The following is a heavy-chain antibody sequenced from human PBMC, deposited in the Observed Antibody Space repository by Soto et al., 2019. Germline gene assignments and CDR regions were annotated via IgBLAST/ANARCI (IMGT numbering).Heavy chain of an antibody. CDR1: GYTFTSYG. V-gene: IGHV1-18*01. D-gene: IGHD3-10*01. J-gene: IGHJ6*03. CDR2: ISAYNGNT. CDR3: ARQDYYGSGSYYNVQAYYYYYYMDV. Sequence: QVQLVQSGAEVKKPGASVKVSCKASGYTFTSYGISWVRQAPGQGLEWMGWISAYNGNTNYAQKLQGRVTMTTDTSTSTAYMELRSLRSDDTAVYYCARQDYYGSGSYYNVQAYYYYYYMDVWGKGTTVTVSS.